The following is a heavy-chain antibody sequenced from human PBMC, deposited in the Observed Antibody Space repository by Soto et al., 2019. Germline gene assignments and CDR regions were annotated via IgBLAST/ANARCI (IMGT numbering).Heavy chain of an antibody. Sequence: QVQLLESGGGVVQPGRSLKLSCRTSGFTFSLYGMHLVRQAPGKGLEWLAVISFDGKNRYYADSVKGRFTISRDNSKTTLFLQMSSLRPDDRAVYFCAKEAQAAAVVDHWGQGALVSGAS. CDR2: ISFDGKNR. V-gene: IGHV3-30*18. CDR1: GFTFSLYG. CDR3: AKEAQAAAVVDH. J-gene: IGHJ4*02. D-gene: IGHD6-25*01.